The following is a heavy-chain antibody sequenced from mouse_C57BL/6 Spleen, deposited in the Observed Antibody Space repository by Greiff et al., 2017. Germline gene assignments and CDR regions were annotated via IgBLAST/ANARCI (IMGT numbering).Heavy chain of an antibody. CDR2: ISSGSSTI. V-gene: IGHV5-17*01. CDR3: ARNTGVDFDY. Sequence: EVKVVESGGGLVKPGGSLKLSCAASGFTFSDYGMHWVRQAPEKGLEWVAYISSGSSTIYYADTVKGRFTISRDNAKNTLFLQMTSLRSEDTAMYYCARNTGVDFDYWGQGTTLTVSS. J-gene: IGHJ2*01. CDR1: GFTFSDYG. D-gene: IGHD1-1*01.